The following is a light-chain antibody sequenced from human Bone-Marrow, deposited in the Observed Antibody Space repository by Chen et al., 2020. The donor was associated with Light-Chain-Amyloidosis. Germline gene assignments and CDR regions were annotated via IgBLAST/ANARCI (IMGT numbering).Light chain of an antibody. CDR2: DDS. Sequence: SYVLTQPSSVSVAPGQTATIACGGNNIGSTSVHWSQQTPGQAPLLVVYDDSDRPSGLPERLSGSNSGNTSSLTISRVEAVDEADYYCQVWVRSSDHPVFGGGTKLTVL. CDR3: QVWVRSSDHPV. V-gene: IGLV3-21*02. CDR1: NIGSTS. J-gene: IGLJ3*02.